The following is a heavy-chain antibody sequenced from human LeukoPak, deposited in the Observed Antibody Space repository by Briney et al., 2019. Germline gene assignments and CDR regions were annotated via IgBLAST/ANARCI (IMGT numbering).Heavy chain of an antibody. CDR1: GGSISSSSYY. CDR2: IYYSGST. Sequence: SETLPLTCTVSGGSISSSSYYWGWIRQPPGKGLEWIGSIYYSGSTYYNPSLKSRVTISVDTSKNQFSLKLSSVTAADTAVYYCARIAVAGTNLDYWGQGTLVTVSS. V-gene: IGHV4-39*01. J-gene: IGHJ4*02. D-gene: IGHD6-19*01. CDR3: ARIAVAGTNLDY.